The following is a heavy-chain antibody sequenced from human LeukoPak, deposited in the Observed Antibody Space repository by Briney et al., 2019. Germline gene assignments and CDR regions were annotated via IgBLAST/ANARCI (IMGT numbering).Heavy chain of an antibody. D-gene: IGHD3-3*01. CDR1: GFTLSSYS. V-gene: IGHV3-7*04. J-gene: IGHJ6*03. CDR2: INQDGSEK. Sequence: GGSLRLSCPASGFTLSSYSMNWVRQAPGKGLEGVANINQDGSEKYYVDSVKGRFTISRDNAKNSLYLQMNSLRAEDTAVYYCARGLNYDFWSGYSDYYYYYYMDVWGKGTTVTVSS. CDR3: ARGLNYDFWSGYSDYYYYYYMDV.